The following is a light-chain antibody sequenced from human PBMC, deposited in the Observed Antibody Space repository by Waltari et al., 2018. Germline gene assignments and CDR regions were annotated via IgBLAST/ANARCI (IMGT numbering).Light chain of an antibody. CDR2: EVN. CDR1: SSDVGRYNL. J-gene: IGLJ3*02. CDR3: YSASDNNWV. V-gene: IGLV2-23*02. Sequence: QSALTQPASVSGSPGQSITFSCTGTSSDVGRYNLVSWYQHHPGKAPKPMIYEVNKRPSGIPGRFSGFSSGTTVTLTITGAQVEDEADYYCYSASDNNWVFGGGTMLTVL.